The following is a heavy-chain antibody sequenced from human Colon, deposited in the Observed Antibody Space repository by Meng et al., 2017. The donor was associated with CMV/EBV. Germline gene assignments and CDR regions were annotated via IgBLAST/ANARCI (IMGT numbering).Heavy chain of an antibody. Sequence: SCQASGFTFSAYYFPWVRQAPGQGLEWVGRINPISGGTTYAQKFKGRVTLTRDTSISTDYMEVGSLTSDDTAVYFCARELESGGLDYWGQGTLVTVSS. CDR1: GFTFSAYY. D-gene: IGHD3-3*01. V-gene: IGHV1-2*06. CDR3: ARELESGGLDY. J-gene: IGHJ4*02. CDR2: INPISGGT.